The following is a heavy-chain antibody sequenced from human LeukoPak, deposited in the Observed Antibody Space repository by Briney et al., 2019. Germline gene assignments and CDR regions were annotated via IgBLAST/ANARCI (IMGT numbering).Heavy chain of an antibody. CDR3: AKGSGRIVGAANLDY. Sequence: GGSLRLSCAASGFTFSSYAMNWVRQAPGKGLEWVSAISGSGDSTYYADSVKGRFTISRDSSKNTLYLQMNSLRAEDTAVYYCAKGSGRIVGAANLDYWGQGTLVTVSS. D-gene: IGHD1-26*01. J-gene: IGHJ4*02. V-gene: IGHV3-23*01. CDR1: GFTFSSYA. CDR2: ISGSGDST.